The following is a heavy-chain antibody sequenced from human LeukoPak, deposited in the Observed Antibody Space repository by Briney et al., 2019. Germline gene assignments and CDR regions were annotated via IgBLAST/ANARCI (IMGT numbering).Heavy chain of an antibody. V-gene: IGHV1-69*13. Sequence: ASVKVSCKAPGGTFSSYAISWVRQAPGQGLEWMGGIIPIFGTANYAQKFQGRVTITADESTSTAYMELSSLRSEDTAVYYCVTYCGGDCYQIDYWGQGTLVTVSS. J-gene: IGHJ4*02. CDR1: GGTFSSYA. CDR2: IIPIFGTA. D-gene: IGHD2-21*02. CDR3: VTYCGGDCYQIDY.